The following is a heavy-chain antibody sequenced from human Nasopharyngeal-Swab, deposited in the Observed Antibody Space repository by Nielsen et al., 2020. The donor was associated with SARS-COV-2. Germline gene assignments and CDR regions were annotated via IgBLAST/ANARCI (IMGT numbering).Heavy chain of an antibody. Sequence: SETLSLTCAVYGGSFSGYHWSWIRQPPGKGLEWIGEINHSGSTNYNPSLKSRVTISVDTSKNQFSLKLSSVTAADTAVYYCARGIGTRLRFHRYYMDVWGKGTTVTVSS. V-gene: IGHV4-34*01. D-gene: IGHD3-3*01. CDR3: ARGIGTRLRFHRYYMDV. J-gene: IGHJ6*03. CDR2: INHSGST. CDR1: GGSFSGYH.